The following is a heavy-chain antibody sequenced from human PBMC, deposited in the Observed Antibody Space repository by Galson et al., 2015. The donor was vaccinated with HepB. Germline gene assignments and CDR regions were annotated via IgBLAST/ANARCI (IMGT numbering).Heavy chain of an antibody. J-gene: IGHJ4*02. CDR1: GFTFSTYG. CDR2: ILYDGGHK. Sequence: SLRLSCAASGFTFSTYGMHWVRQAPGKGLEWVATILYDGGHKYYADSVKGRFTISRDDSKNTLYLQMNSLRAEDTAVYYCANGPPAPELDYWGQGTLVAVSS. V-gene: IGHV3-30*18. CDR3: ANGPPAPELDY. D-gene: IGHD1-14*01.